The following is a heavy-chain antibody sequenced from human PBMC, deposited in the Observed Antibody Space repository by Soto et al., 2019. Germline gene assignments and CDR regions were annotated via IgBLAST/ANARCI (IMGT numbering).Heavy chain of an antibody. V-gene: IGHV2-5*02. J-gene: IGHJ5*02. CDR1: GFSLSTGAVG. CDR3: AHTTHYSGSGSPQSWFDP. CDR2: IFWDDDK. D-gene: IGHD3-10*01. Sequence: QITLKESGPTLVKPTQTLTLTCTFSGFSLSTGAVGVGWIRQPPGKALEWLAVIFWDDDKRHSPSLKSRLTITKDTSKNQVVLTMTNMDPVDTATYYCAHTTHYSGSGSPQSWFDPWGQGTLVTVSS.